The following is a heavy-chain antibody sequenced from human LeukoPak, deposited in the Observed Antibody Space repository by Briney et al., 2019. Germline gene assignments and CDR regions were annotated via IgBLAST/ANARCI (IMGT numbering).Heavy chain of an antibody. D-gene: IGHD3-3*01. CDR2: ISAYNGNT. J-gene: IGHJ4*02. V-gene: IGHV1-18*01. Sequence: ASVKVSCKASGYTFTSYGISWVGQAPGQGGEWMGWISAYNGNTNYAQKLHGRVTINTDTSTSKEYMELRRLRSEDTAVYYCARDQRITIFGVVIPQTNTPDYWGQGTLVTVSS. CDR3: ARDQRITIFGVVIPQTNTPDY. CDR1: GYTFTSYG.